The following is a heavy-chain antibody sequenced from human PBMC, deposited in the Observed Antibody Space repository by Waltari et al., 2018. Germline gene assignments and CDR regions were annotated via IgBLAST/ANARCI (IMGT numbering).Heavy chain of an antibody. D-gene: IGHD6-13*01. J-gene: IGHJ4*02. Sequence: QVQLVQSGAEVKKPGASLKVSCKASGYTFTGYYLHWVRRAPGQGLEWMGWINPNSGGTNYAQKFQGWVTMTRDTSISTAYMELSRLRSDDTAVYYCARVRTAYAAALGYWGQGTLVTVSS. V-gene: IGHV1-2*04. CDR1: GYTFTGYY. CDR3: ARVRTAYAAALGY. CDR2: INPNSGGT.